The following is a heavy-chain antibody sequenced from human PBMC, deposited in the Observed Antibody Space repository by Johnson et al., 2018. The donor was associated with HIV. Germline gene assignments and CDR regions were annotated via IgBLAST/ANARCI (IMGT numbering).Heavy chain of an antibody. CDR2: IPNDGSNK. Sequence: QVQLVESGGGVVQPGGSLRLSCAASGFTFSSYGMHWVRQAPGRGLEWVAFIPNDGSNKYYADFVKGRFPISSDNSKNTLHRQMNSLRTEDTAVYYCAKGGGTTYCTSISCSDAFDIWGQGTMVTVSS. D-gene: IGHD2-2*01. V-gene: IGHV3-30*02. J-gene: IGHJ3*02. CDR1: GFTFSSYG. CDR3: AKGGGTTYCTSISCSDAFDI.